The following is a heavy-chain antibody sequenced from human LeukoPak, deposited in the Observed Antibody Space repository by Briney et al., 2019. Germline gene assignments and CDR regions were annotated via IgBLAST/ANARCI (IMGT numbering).Heavy chain of an antibody. CDR1: GYTFTSYG. CDR3: ARGLYCSSTSCYRGGNWFDP. D-gene: IGHD2-2*01. Sequence: ASVKVSCKVSGYTFTSYGISWVRQAPGQGLEWMGWISAYNGNTNYAQKLQGRVTMTTDTSTSTAYMELRSLRSDDTAVYYCARGLYCSSTSCYRGGNWFDPWGQGTLVTVSS. CDR2: ISAYNGNT. V-gene: IGHV1-18*01. J-gene: IGHJ5*02.